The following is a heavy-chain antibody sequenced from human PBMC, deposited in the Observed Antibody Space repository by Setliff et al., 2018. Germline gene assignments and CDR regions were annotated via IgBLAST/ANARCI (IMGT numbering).Heavy chain of an antibody. CDR3: ARQAISGSDAFDI. Sequence: GASLKISCKGSGYTFTNYWIGWVRQMPGKGLEWMGIIYPGDSDTRYSTSVQGQVTSSAYKSISIAYLQWSSLKASDPAMYYCARQAISGSDAFDIWGQGTLVTVSS. CDR1: GYTFTNYW. CDR2: IYPGDSDT. V-gene: IGHV5-51*01. J-gene: IGHJ3*02. D-gene: IGHD3-3*01.